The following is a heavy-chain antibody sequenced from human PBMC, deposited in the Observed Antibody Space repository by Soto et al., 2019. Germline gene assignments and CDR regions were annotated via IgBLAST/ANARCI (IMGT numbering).Heavy chain of an antibody. J-gene: IGHJ5*02. CDR3: ARDLYCSSTSCYPDGGFDP. Sequence: PSETLSLTCTVSGGSISSYYWSWIRQPPGKGLEWIGYIYYSGSTNYNPSLKSRVTMSVDTSKNQFSLKLSSVTAADTAVYYCARDLYCSSTSCYPDGGFDPWGQGTLVTVSS. CDR1: GGSISSYY. CDR2: IYYSGST. D-gene: IGHD2-2*01. V-gene: IGHV4-59*01.